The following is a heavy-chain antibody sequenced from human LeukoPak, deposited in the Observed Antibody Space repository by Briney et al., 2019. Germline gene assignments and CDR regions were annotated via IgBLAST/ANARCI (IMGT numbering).Heavy chain of an antibody. V-gene: IGHV1-69*02. CDR2: IIPILGIA. CDR3: AGQGEQIAVDY. D-gene: IGHD1/OR15-1a*01. J-gene: IGHJ4*02. Sequence: GASVKVSCKASGYTFTGYYMHWVRQAPGQGLEWMGRIIPILGIANYAQKFQGRVTITADKSTSTAYMELSSLRSEDTAVYYCAGQGEQIAVDYWGQGTLVTVPS. CDR1: GYTFTGYY.